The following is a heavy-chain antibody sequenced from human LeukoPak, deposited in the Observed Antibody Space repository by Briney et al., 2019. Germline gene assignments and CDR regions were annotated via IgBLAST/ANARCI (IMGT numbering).Heavy chain of an antibody. Sequence: GGSLRLSCAASGFTFSDYAMSWVRQAPGKGLEWVSTITGSGGTTYYADSVKGRFTTSRDNSKNTLYLQMISLRTEDTAVYYCAEEAGSTYPTFDYWGQGALVTVSS. CDR1: GFTFSDYA. J-gene: IGHJ4*02. V-gene: IGHV3-23*01. CDR3: AEEAGSTYPTFDY. D-gene: IGHD4-17*01. CDR2: ITGSGGTT.